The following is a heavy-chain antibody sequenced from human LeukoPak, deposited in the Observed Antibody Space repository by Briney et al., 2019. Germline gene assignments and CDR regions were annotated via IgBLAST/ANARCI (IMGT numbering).Heavy chain of an antibody. CDR2: IYYSGST. Sequence: PSETLSLTCTVSGGSISSYYWSWIRRPPGKGLEWIGYIYYSGSTNYNPSLKSRDTISVDTSKNQFSLKLSSVTAADTAVYYCARDGYGDYSFDYWGQGTLVTVSS. D-gene: IGHD4-17*01. CDR3: ARDGYGDYSFDY. J-gene: IGHJ4*02. V-gene: IGHV4-59*01. CDR1: GGSISSYY.